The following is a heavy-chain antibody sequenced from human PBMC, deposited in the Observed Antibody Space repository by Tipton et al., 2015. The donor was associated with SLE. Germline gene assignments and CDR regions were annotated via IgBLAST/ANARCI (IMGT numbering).Heavy chain of an antibody. Sequence: SLRLSCAASGFTFSSYWMSWVRQAPGKGLEWVANIKQDGSQKYSVDSVKGRFTISRDNAKNSLFLQMNSLRAEDTALYYRASGVYGSGDALDIWGQGTMVTVSS. CDR2: IKQDGSQK. V-gene: IGHV3-7*01. J-gene: IGHJ3*02. CDR3: ASGVYGSGDALDI. CDR1: GFTFSSYW. D-gene: IGHD3-10*01.